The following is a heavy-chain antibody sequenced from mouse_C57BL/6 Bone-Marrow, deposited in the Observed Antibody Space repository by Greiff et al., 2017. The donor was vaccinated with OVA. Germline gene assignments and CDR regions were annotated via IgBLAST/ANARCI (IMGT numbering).Heavy chain of an antibody. CDR3: ALGARSNYVYYAMDY. Sequence: EVQRVESGPELVKPGASVKISCKASGYSFTDYNMNWVKQSNGKSLEWIGVINPNYGTTSYNQKFKGKATLTVDQSSSTAYMQLNSLTSEDSAVYYCALGARSNYVYYAMDYWGQGTSVTVSS. V-gene: IGHV1-39*01. J-gene: IGHJ4*01. CDR2: INPNYGTT. CDR1: GYSFTDYN. D-gene: IGHD2-5*01.